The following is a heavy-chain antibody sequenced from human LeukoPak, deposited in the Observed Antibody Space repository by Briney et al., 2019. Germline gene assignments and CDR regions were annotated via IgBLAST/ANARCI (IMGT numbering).Heavy chain of an antibody. Sequence: ASVKVSCKASGYTFNRYVICWVRQAPGQGLEWVGRISAYNGNTNYAQKFQGRVTLTTDASTSTAYMEMWSLRSDDTAVYYCARDLDIGGYYRSDVFDIWGQGTMVTVSS. D-gene: IGHD3-22*01. CDR3: ARDLDIGGYYRSDVFDI. V-gene: IGHV1-18*01. CDR2: ISAYNGNT. CDR1: GYTFNRYV. J-gene: IGHJ3*02.